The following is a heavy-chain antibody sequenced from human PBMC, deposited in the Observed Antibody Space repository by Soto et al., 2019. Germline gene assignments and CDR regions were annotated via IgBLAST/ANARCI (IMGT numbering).Heavy chain of an antibody. CDR1: GFTFSSYW. J-gene: IGHJ2*01. Sequence: EVQLVESGGGLVQPGGSLRLSCAASGFTFSSYWMHWVRQAPGKGLVWVSRLKSDGSSTAYADSVKGRFTISRDNAKNTLYLQMNSLRAEDTDVYYCARAKGSWYFDLWGRGTLVTVSS. CDR2: LKSDGSST. CDR3: ARAKGSWYFDL. V-gene: IGHV3-74*01.